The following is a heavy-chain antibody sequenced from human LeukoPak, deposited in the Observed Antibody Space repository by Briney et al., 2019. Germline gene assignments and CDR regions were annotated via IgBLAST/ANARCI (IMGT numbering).Heavy chain of an antibody. CDR1: GLTFSSYA. CDR2: ISYDGSEK. CDR3: ARDLSSGMPGGFDY. J-gene: IGHJ4*02. D-gene: IGHD2-2*01. Sequence: GGSLRLSCAASGLTFSSYAMHWVRQAPGKGLEWVAVISYDGSEKYYADSVKGRFTISRDNSKNTLYLQMNSLRTEDTAMYYCARDLSSGMPGGFDYWGQGILVTVSA. V-gene: IGHV3-30*04.